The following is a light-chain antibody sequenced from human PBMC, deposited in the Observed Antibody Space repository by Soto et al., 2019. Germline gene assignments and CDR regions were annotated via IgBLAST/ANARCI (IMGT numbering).Light chain of an antibody. Sequence: IHMTQSPSTLSASVRDRVTITCRASQSISNYLAWYQHKPGKAPKLLIYDASNLENGVPSRFSGSGSGTEFTLTISSLQPDDFATYYCQQYNSYSATFGQGTKVDI. CDR2: DAS. J-gene: IGKJ1*01. CDR3: QQYNSYSAT. V-gene: IGKV1-5*01. CDR1: QSISNY.